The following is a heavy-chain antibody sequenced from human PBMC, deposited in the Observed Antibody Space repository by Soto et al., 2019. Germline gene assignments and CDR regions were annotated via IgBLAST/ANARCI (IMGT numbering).Heavy chain of an antibody. D-gene: IGHD1-26*01. CDR1: GYTFTSYA. V-gene: IGHV1-3*01. J-gene: IGHJ2*01. CDR2: INDGNGNT. Sequence: QVQLVQSGAEVKKPGASVKVSCKASGYTFTSYAMHWGRQAPGQRLEWMGWINDGNGNTKYSQKFQGRVTITRDTYASTAYMELSSLRAEDTAVDYCARGGSLYWYFDLWGRGTLVTVSS. CDR3: ARGGSLYWYFDL.